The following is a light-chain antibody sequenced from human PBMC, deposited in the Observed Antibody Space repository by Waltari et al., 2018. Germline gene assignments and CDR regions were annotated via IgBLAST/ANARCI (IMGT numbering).Light chain of an antibody. Sequence: DIVMTQSPDSLAVSVGERATINCKSSQSLLYSSKNKNYLGWYQQKPGQAPKLLIYSASTRESGVPDRFSGSGSGTEFTLTINSLHAEDVAVYYCQQYYSAPLTFGGGTKVEIK. CDR3: QQYYSAPLT. CDR2: SAS. J-gene: IGKJ4*01. V-gene: IGKV4-1*01. CDR1: QSLLYSSKNKNY.